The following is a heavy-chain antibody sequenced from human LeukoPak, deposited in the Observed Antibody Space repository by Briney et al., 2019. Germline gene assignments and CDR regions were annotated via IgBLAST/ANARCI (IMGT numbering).Heavy chain of an antibody. Sequence: RTSETLSLTCTVSGGSISSGDYYWSWIRQPPGKGLEWIGYIYYSGSTYYNPSLKSRVTISVDTSKNQFSLKLSSVTAADTAVYYCARSVVVVAAALFFFDIWGQGTMVTVSS. D-gene: IGHD2-15*01. CDR1: GGSISSGDYY. CDR2: IYYSGST. J-gene: IGHJ3*02. CDR3: ARSVVVVAAALFFFDI. V-gene: IGHV4-30-4*01.